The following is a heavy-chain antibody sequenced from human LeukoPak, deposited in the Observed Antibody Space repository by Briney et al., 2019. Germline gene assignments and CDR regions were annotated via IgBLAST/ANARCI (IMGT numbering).Heavy chain of an antibody. Sequence: GGSLRLSCAASGFNFGDYGMNWVRQAPGKGLEWVANIKQDGSEKYYVDSVKGRFTISRDNAKNSLCLQMNSLRAEDTAVYYCARSMVRGVISVPYYWGQGTLVTVSS. D-gene: IGHD3-10*01. CDR2: IKQDGSEK. V-gene: IGHV3-7*01. CDR1: GFNFGDYG. J-gene: IGHJ4*02. CDR3: ARSMVRGVISVPYY.